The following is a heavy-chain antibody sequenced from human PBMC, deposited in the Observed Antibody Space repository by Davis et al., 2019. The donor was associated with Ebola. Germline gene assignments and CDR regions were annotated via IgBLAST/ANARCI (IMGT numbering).Heavy chain of an antibody. CDR1: GYTFTSYG. Sequence: ASVKVSCKASGYTFTSYGISWVRQAPGQGLEYMGWISAYNGYTNYAQKLQGRVTMTTDTSTSTAYMELRSLTSDDAAVYYCARDRHNWSLYFDYWGQGTLVTVSS. CDR2: ISAYNGYT. V-gene: IGHV1-18*01. D-gene: IGHD1-20*01. J-gene: IGHJ4*02. CDR3: ARDRHNWSLYFDY.